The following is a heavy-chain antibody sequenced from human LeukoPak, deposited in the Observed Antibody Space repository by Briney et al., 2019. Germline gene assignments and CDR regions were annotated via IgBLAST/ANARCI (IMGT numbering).Heavy chain of an antibody. CDR1: GFTFSSYA. J-gene: IGHJ4*02. CDR3: AKENYDSSGFDFEY. CDR2: IMVSDGRT. D-gene: IGHD3-22*01. Sequence: GGSLRLSCAASGFTFSSYAMTWGRRAPGKGPEWCSAIMVSDGRTYYAGFLKGRFTISRDNSKNTLYLEMNSLRAEDKAVYYCAKENYDSSGFDFEYWGQGTLVRVSS. V-gene: IGHV3-23*01.